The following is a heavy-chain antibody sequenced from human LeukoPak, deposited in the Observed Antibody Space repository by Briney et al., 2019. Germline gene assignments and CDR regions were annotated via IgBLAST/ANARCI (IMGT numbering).Heavy chain of an antibody. V-gene: IGHV1-3*01. CDR1: GYTFTSYG. J-gene: IGHJ6*02. CDR3: ARSGAGVMDV. D-gene: IGHD4/OR15-4a*01. Sequence: ASVKVSCKASGYTFTSYGISWVRQAPGQRLEWMGWINAGNGNTKYSQKFQGRVTITRDTSASTAYMELSSLRSEDTAVYYCARSGAGVMDVWGQGTTVTVSS. CDR2: INAGNGNT.